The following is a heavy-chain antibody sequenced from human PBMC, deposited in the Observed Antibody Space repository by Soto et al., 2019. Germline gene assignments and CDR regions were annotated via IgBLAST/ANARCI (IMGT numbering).Heavy chain of an antibody. Sequence: XGSLKLSFAASGFTFSSNWMHWVRRVPGRGLVWVSRINTDGSITDYVDSVKGRFTISRDNAKNTLYLQMNSLRVEDTAVYYCARDGEGFWGQGTLVTVSS. J-gene: IGHJ4*02. V-gene: IGHV3-74*01. CDR1: GFTFSSNW. D-gene: IGHD2-21*01. CDR2: INTDGSIT. CDR3: ARDGEGF.